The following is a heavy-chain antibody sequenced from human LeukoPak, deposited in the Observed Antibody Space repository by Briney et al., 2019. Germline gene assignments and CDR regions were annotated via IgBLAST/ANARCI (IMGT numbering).Heavy chain of an antibody. Sequence: SQTLSLTCAVSGGSISSGDYYWSWIRQPPGTGLEWIGYISYSGSTYYNPSLKSRVAISIDTSKSQFSLKLRSVTAADTAVYYCGRSDGYNFNFWGQGTLVTVSS. CDR3: GRSDGYNFNF. J-gene: IGHJ4*02. D-gene: IGHD5-24*01. V-gene: IGHV4-30-4*01. CDR1: GGSISSGDYY. CDR2: ISYSGST.